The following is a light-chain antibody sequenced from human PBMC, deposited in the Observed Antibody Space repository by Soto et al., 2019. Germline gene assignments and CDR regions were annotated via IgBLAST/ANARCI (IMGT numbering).Light chain of an antibody. Sequence: DIVMTQSPDSLAVSLGERATINCKSSQSVLYISNNKNYLAWYQQKPGQPPKLLIYWASTRESGVPDRFSGSGSGTDFTLTISSLQAEDAAVYYCHQYHSAPWTFGQGTKVEIE. CDR3: HQYHSAPWT. CDR2: WAS. V-gene: IGKV4-1*01. J-gene: IGKJ1*01. CDR1: QSVLYISNNKNY.